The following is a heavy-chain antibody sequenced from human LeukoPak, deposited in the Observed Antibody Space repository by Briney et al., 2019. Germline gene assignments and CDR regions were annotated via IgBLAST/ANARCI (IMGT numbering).Heavy chain of an antibody. V-gene: IGHV1-69*05. J-gene: IGHJ5*02. CDR1: GGTFSSYA. CDR2: IVPIFGTA. CDR3: ARDLGSGYAVGWFDP. D-gene: IGHD5-12*01. Sequence: ASVKVSCKASGGTFSSYAISWVRQAPGQGLEWMGGIVPIFGTANYAQKFQGRVTITTDESTSTAYMELSSLRSEDTAVYYCARDLGSGYAVGWFDPWGQGTLVTVSS.